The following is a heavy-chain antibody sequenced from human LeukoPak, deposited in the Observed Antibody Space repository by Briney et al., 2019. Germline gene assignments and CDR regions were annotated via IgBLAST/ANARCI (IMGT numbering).Heavy chain of an antibody. D-gene: IGHD3-10*01. J-gene: IGHJ4*02. CDR1: GFTFSSYA. CDR3: ARDLGSGSSDY. CDR2: ISYDGSNK. Sequence: GRSLRPSCAASGFTFSSYAMHWVRPAPGKGLEWVAVISYDGSNKYYADSVKGRFTISRDNSKNTLYLQMNSLRAEDTAVYYCARDLGSGSSDYWGQGTLVTVSS. V-gene: IGHV3-30*04.